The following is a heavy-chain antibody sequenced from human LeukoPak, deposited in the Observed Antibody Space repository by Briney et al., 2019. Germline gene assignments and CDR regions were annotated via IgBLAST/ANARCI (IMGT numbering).Heavy chain of an antibody. Sequence: GGSLRLSCAASGFTLSSYAMHWVRHAPGKGLEWVAVISYDGSNKYYADSVKGRFTISRDNPKNTLYLQMNSLRAEDTAVYYCARGGVAQGVSSWYYWGQGTLVTVSS. CDR3: ARGGVAQGVSSWYY. J-gene: IGHJ4*02. CDR2: ISYDGSNK. D-gene: IGHD6-13*01. V-gene: IGHV3-30*04. CDR1: GFTLSSYA.